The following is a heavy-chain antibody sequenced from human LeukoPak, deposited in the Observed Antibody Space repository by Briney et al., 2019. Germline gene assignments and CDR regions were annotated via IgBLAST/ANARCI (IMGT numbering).Heavy chain of an antibody. CDR3: ARGSLGSRTIAAQYYYYGMDV. CDR2: IYTSGST. CDR1: GGSISSYY. Sequence: SETLSLTCTVPGGSISSYYWSWIRQPAGKGLEWIGRIYTSGSTNYNPSLKSRVTMSVDTSKNQFSLKLSSVTAADTAVYYCARGSLGSRTIAAQYYYYGMDVWGQGTTVTVSS. V-gene: IGHV4-4*07. J-gene: IGHJ6*02. D-gene: IGHD6-13*01.